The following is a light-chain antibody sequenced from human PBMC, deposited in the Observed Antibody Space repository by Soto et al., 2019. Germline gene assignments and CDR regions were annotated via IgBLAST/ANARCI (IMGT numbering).Light chain of an antibody. CDR2: DAS. V-gene: IGKV1-5*01. J-gene: IGKJ1*01. CDR1: QSISSW. Sequence: DIQMTQSPSTLSASVGDRVTITCRASQSISSWLAWYQQKPGKAPKLLIYDASSLESGVPSRFSRSGSGTEFTLTISSLQPDDFATYYCQQYISYSWTFGQGTKVEIK. CDR3: QQYISYSWT.